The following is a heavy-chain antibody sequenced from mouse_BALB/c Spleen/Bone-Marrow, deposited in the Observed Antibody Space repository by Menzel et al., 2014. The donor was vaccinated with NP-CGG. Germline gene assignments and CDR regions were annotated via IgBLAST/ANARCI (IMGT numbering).Heavy chain of an antibody. CDR2: IYPGDGET. V-gene: IGHV1-80*01. CDR3: ASVYDYGRGYAMDY. D-gene: IGHD2-4*01. J-gene: IGHJ4*01. CDR1: GYAFSNYR. Sequence: LVESGAELVRPGSSVKISCKASGYAFSNYRMNWVKQRPGQGLEWIGQIYPGDGETNYNGEFEGRVTLTADKSSSTAYMQVSSLTSEDSAVYFCASVYDYGRGYAMDYWCQGTSVTVSS.